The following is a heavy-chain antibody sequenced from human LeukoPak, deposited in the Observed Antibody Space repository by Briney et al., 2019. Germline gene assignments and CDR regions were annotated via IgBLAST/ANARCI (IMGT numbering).Heavy chain of an antibody. V-gene: IGHV3-23*01. CDR3: ARVVPAAYDHYYYYMDV. CDR1: GFTFSSYA. Sequence: GGSLRLSCAASGFTFSSYAMTWVRQAPGKGLEWVSAISDSGGSTNYADSVKGRFTISRDNSKNTLYLQMNSLRAADTAVYYCARVVPAAYDHYYYYMDVWGKGTTVTISS. J-gene: IGHJ6*03. D-gene: IGHD2-2*01. CDR2: ISDSGGST.